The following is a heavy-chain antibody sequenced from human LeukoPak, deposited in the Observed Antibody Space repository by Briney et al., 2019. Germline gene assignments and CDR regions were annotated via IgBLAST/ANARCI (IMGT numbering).Heavy chain of an antibody. D-gene: IGHD3-22*01. CDR3: ARQSISGSSLSYFDY. V-gene: IGHV4-34*01. J-gene: IGHJ4*02. CDR1: GGSFSGYY. CDR2: INHSGST. Sequence: SETLSLTCAVYGGSFSGYYWSWIRQPPGKGLEWIGEINHSGSTNYNPSLKSRVTISVDTSKNQFSLKLSSVTAADTAVYYCARQSISGSSLSYFDYWGQGTQVTVSS.